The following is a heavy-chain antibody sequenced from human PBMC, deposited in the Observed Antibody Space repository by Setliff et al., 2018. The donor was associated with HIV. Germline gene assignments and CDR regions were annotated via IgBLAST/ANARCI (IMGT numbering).Heavy chain of an antibody. J-gene: IGHJ4*02. CDR2: INPNSGGT. CDR3: ARDRVAARLYFDY. V-gene: IGHV1-2*06. Sequence: ASVKVSCKASGYTFTGYYMHWVRQAPGQGLEWMGRINPNSGGTNYAQKFQGRVTMTRDTSISTAYMELSRLRSDDTAVYYCARDRVAARLYFDYWGQGTLVPVSS. D-gene: IGHD6-6*01. CDR1: GYTFTGYY.